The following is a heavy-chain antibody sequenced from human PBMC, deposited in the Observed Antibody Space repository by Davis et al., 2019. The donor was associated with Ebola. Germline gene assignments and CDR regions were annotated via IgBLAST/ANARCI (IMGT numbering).Heavy chain of an antibody. J-gene: IGHJ4*02. CDR1: GFIFSNYG. Sequence: GESLKISCAASGFIFSNYGMHWVRQAPGKGLEWVAGISSGGVDIHYADPAKGRFTISRDNSKNTLYLQMNSLRAEDTAVYYCARGAYSYDILTGYDNFDYWGQGTLVTVSS. CDR3: ARGAYSYDILTGYDNFDY. D-gene: IGHD3-9*01. CDR2: ISSGGVDI. V-gene: IGHV3-NL1*01.